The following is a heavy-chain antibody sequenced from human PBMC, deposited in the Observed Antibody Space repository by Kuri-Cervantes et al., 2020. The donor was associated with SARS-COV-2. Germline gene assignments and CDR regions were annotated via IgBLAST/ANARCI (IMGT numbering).Heavy chain of an antibody. CDR3: GRGLDYYYYYMDV. V-gene: IGHV4-39*01. CDR1: AGSMSSSSHY. J-gene: IGHJ6*03. D-gene: IGHD3-10*01. CDR2: IYYSGST. Sequence: SETLSLTCSVSAGSMSSSSHYWGWIRQSPGKGLEWIGSIYYSGSTYYNPSLKSRVTISVDTSKNQFSLKLSSVTAADTAVYYCGRGLDYYYYYMDVWGKGTTVTVSS.